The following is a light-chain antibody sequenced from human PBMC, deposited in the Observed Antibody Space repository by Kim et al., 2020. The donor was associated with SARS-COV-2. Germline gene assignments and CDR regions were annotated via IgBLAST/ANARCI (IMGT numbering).Light chain of an antibody. V-gene: IGLV3-1*01. J-gene: IGLJ2*01. Sequence: SYELTQPPSVSVSPGQTASITCSGDKLGANYAPWYQQKPGQSPVLVIFQGSKRPSRIPERFSGSRSGNTATLTISGTQAVDEADYYCQAWDSSTAKVVFGGGTKLTIL. CDR3: QAWDSSTAKVV. CDR2: QGS. CDR1: KLGANY.